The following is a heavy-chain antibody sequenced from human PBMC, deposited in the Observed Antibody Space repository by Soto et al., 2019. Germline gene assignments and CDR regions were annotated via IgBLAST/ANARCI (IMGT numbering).Heavy chain of an antibody. CDR2: IDPSDSYT. CDR3: ASFRRVADTLHYYYGMDV. J-gene: IGHJ6*02. CDR1: GYSFTSYW. Sequence: GESLKISCKGSGYSFTSYWISWVRQMPGKGLEWMGRIDPSDSYTNYSPSFQGHVTISADKSISTAYLQWSSLKASDTAMYYCASFRRVADTLHYYYGMDVWGQGTKVTVS. V-gene: IGHV5-10-1*01. D-gene: IGHD2-15*01.